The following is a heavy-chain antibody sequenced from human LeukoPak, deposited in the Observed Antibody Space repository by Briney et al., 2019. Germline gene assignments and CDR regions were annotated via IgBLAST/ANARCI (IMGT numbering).Heavy chain of an antibody. Sequence: SETLSLTCTVSGGSISSYYWSWIRQPPGKGLEWIGYIYYSGSTNYNPSLKSRVTISVDTSKNQFSLRLSSVTAADTAVYYCARAAMVRGVIMDYWGQGTLVTVSS. CDR2: IYYSGST. J-gene: IGHJ4*02. CDR1: GGSISSYY. D-gene: IGHD3-10*01. V-gene: IGHV4-59*01. CDR3: ARAAMVRGVIMDY.